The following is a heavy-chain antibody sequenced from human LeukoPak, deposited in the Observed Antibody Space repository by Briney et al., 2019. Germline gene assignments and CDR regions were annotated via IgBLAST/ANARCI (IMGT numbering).Heavy chain of an antibody. CDR3: ATGDDYRTFDY. V-gene: IGHV3-48*03. Sequence: GGSLRLSCAASEFTFSSYEMNWVRQAPGKGLEWVSYISASGITIYYADSVEGRFTISRDNAKNSLYLQMNSLRAEDTAVYYCATGDDYRTFDYWGQGTLVTVSS. D-gene: IGHD5-24*01. CDR1: EFTFSSYE. CDR2: ISASGITI. J-gene: IGHJ4*02.